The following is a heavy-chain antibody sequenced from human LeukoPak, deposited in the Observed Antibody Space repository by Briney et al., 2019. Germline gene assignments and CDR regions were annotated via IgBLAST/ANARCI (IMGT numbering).Heavy chain of an antibody. J-gene: IGHJ4*02. CDR3: AREGNYYDFWSGYYDY. Sequence: TLSLTCTVSGGSISSGSYYWSWIRQPAGNGLEWIGRIYTSGSTNYNPSLKSRVTISVDTSKNQFSLKLSSVTAADTAVYYCAREGNYYDFWSGYYDYWGQGTLVTVSS. V-gene: IGHV4-61*02. CDR1: GGSISSGSYY. D-gene: IGHD3-3*01. CDR2: IYTSGST.